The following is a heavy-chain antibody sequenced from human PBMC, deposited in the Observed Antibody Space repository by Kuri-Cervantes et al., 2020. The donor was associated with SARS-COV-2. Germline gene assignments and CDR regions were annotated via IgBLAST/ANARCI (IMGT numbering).Heavy chain of an antibody. Sequence: GGSLRLSCAASGFTFDDYAMHWVRQAPGKGLEWVSGISWNGVSIGYADSVKGRFTISRDNAKNSLYLQMNSLRPEDTALYYCAKPRGFGELLFDAFGYWGQGTLVTVSS. V-gene: IGHV3-9*01. J-gene: IGHJ4*02. CDR1: GFTFDDYA. D-gene: IGHD3-10*01. CDR3: AKPRGFGELLFDAFGY. CDR2: ISWNGVSI.